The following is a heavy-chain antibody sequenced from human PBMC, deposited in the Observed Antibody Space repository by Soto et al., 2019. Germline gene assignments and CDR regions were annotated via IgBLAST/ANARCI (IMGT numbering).Heavy chain of an antibody. D-gene: IGHD2-2*01. CDR2: IYYSGST. J-gene: IGHJ4*02. CDR3: ARASGDSTTPFDY. CDR1: GGSISSGGYY. V-gene: IGHV4-31*03. Sequence: SETLSLTCTVSGGSISSGGYYWSWIRQHPGKGLEWIGYIYYSGSTYYNPSLKSRVTISVDTSKNQFSLKLSSVTAADTAVYYCARASGDSTTPFDYWGQGTLVTVSS.